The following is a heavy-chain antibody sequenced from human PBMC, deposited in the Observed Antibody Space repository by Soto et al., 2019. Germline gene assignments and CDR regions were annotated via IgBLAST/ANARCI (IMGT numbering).Heavy chain of an antibody. V-gene: IGHV5-51*01. CDR3: ARPGYCSSTSCYEIPDAFDI. J-gene: IGHJ3*02. Sequence: GESLKISCKGSGYSFTSYWIGWVRQMPGKGLEWMGIIYPGDSDTRYSPSFQGQVTISADKSISTAYLQWSSLKASDTAMYYCARPGYCSSTSCYEIPDAFDIWGQGTMVTVSS. CDR2: IYPGDSDT. CDR1: GYSFTSYW. D-gene: IGHD2-2*01.